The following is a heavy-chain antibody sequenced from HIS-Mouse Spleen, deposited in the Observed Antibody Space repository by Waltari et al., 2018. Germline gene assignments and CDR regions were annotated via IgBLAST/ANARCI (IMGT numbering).Heavy chain of an antibody. V-gene: IGHV1-2*02. J-gene: IGHJ4*02. Sequence: QVQLVQSGAEVKKPGASVKVSCKASGYTFTGYYMHWVRRAPGQGLEWMGRINPNSGGTNYRQKFQGRVTMTRNRSISTAYMELSRLRSDDTAVYYCARGARYSSGWYDYWGQGTLVTVSS. CDR2: INPNSGGT. CDR3: ARGARYSSGWYDY. CDR1: GYTFTGYY. D-gene: IGHD6-19*01.